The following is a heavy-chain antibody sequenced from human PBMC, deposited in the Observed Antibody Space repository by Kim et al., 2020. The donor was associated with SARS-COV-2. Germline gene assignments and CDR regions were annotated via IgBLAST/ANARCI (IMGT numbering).Heavy chain of an antibody. CDR2: ISYDGSNK. CDR3: ARDSRNYYDSSGYYYSGVGDY. D-gene: IGHD3-22*01. CDR1: GFTFSSYA. Sequence: GGSLRLSCAASGFTFSSYAMHWVRQAPGKGLEWVAVISYDGSNKYYADSVKGRFTISRDNSKNTLYLQMNSLRAEDTAVYYCARDSRNYYDSSGYYYSGVGDYWGQGTLVTVSS. V-gene: IGHV3-30*04. J-gene: IGHJ4*02.